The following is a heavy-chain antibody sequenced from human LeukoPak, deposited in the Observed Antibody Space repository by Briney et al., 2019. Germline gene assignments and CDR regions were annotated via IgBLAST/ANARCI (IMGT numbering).Heavy chain of an antibody. J-gene: IGHJ5*02. D-gene: IGHD2-2*01. V-gene: IGHV3-30*02. CDR1: GFTFSSYG. CDR2: IRYDGSNK. Sequence: GGSLRLSCAASGFTFSSYGMHWVRQAPGKGLEWVAFIRYDGSNKYYADSVKGRFTISRDNSKNTLYLQMNSLRAEDTAVYYCAKDPYCSSTSCYSYWFDPWGQGTLVTVSS. CDR3: AKDPYCSSTSCYSYWFDP.